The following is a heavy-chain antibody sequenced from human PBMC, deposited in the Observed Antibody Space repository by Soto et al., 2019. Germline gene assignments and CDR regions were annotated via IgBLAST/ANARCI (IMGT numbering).Heavy chain of an antibody. CDR2: INPNSDDA. Sequence: QVQVVQSGAEVKKPGASVKVSCKASGYSFTDYYIHWVRQAPGQGLEWMGWINPNSDDADYPLKLQGRVTMTRDTSISTAYMELSGLRSDDTAVYFCARDRYSTLERVRTSLFYYYYAMDVWGQGTTVTVSS. CDR1: GYSFTDYY. V-gene: IGHV1-2*02. CDR3: ARDRYSTLERVRTSLFYYYYAMDV. D-gene: IGHD6-13*01. J-gene: IGHJ6*02.